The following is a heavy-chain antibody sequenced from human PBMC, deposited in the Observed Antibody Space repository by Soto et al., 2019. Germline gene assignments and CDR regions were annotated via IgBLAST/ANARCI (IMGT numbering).Heavy chain of an antibody. CDR1: GYTFTSYY. J-gene: IGHJ4*02. CDR2: INPSGGST. Sequence: ASVKVSCKASGYTFTSYYMHWVRQAPGQGLEWMGIINPSGGSTSYAQKFQGRVTMTRDTSTSTVYMEPSSLRSEDTAVYYCARGHCTNGVCYGSESVEATDFDYWGQGTLVTVSS. D-gene: IGHD2-8*01. CDR3: ARGHCTNGVCYGSESVEATDFDY. V-gene: IGHV1-46*01.